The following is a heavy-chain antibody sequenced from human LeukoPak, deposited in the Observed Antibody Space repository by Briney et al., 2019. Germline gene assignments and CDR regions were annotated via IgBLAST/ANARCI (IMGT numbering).Heavy chain of an antibody. CDR1: GYSFTSYW. J-gene: IGHJ4*02. CDR2: IYPGDSDT. V-gene: IGHV5-51*01. CDR3: ATARIQLAFDY. D-gene: IGHD5-18*01. Sequence: GESLKISCKGSGYSFTSYWIGWVRQILGKGLEWMGIIYPGDSDTRYSPSFQGQVTISADKSISTAYLQWSSLKASDTAMYYRATARIQLAFDYWGQGTLVTVSS.